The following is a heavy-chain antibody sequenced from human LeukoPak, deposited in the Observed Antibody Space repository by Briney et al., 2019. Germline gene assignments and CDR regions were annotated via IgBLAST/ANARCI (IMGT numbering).Heavy chain of an antibody. J-gene: IGHJ3*02. CDR3: AREGRYDTPYAFDI. V-gene: IGHV3-53*01. Sequence: PSETLSLTCAVSGGSISGSNWWSWVRRPPGKGLEWVSVIYSGGSTYYADSVKGRFTISRDNSKNTLYLQMNSLRAEDTAVYYCAREGRYDTPYAFDIWGQGTMVTASS. CDR1: GGSISGSNW. CDR2: IYSGGST. D-gene: IGHD3-9*01.